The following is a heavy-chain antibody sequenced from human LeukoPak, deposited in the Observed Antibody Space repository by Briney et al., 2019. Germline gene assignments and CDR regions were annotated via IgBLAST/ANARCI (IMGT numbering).Heavy chain of an antibody. CDR1: GFTFSSYA. CDR2: ISYDGSNK. D-gene: IGHD3-10*01. Sequence: PGGSLRPSCAASGFTFSSYAMHWVRQAPGKGLEWVAVISYDGSNKYYADSVKGRFTISRDNSKNTLYLQMNSLRAEDTAVYYCARDASGGLDYWGQGTLVTASS. CDR3: ARDASGGLDY. V-gene: IGHV3-30-3*01. J-gene: IGHJ4*02.